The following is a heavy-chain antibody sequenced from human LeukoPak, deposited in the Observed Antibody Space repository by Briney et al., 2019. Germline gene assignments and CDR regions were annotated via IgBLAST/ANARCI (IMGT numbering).Heavy chain of an antibody. D-gene: IGHD2-15*01. J-gene: IGHJ4*02. Sequence: PGGSLRLSCAGSGFIFSSFAMTWVRQAPGKGLEWVSNIYGGGTNTFYADSVKGRFTISRDDSKNMQFLEMDSLRPEDTAVYYCAKRITEAAGIYFDYWGQGTLVTVSS. CDR2: IYGGGTNT. V-gene: IGHV3-23*01. CDR1: GFIFSSFA. CDR3: AKRITEAAGIYFDY.